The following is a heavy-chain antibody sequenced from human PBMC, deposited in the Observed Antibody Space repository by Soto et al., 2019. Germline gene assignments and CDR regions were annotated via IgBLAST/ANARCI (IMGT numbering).Heavy chain of an antibody. J-gene: IGHJ6*02. CDR2: IYYSGST. V-gene: IGHV4-59*01. Sequence: SETLSLTCTVSGGSLSSYYWSWIRQAPGKGLERIGYIYYSGSTNYNPSLKSRVTISVDTSKNQFSLKLSSVTAADTAVYYCASSNIAAAGFYYYGMDVWGRGTTVTVSS. D-gene: IGHD6-13*01. CDR3: ASSNIAAAGFYYYGMDV. CDR1: GGSLSSYY.